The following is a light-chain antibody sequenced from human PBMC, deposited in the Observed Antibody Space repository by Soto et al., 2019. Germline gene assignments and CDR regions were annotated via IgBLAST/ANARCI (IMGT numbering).Light chain of an antibody. V-gene: IGKV1-39*01. J-gene: IGKJ3*01. CDR3: QQSYSKFFT. Sequence: DIQMTQSPSSLSASVGDRVTITCRASQSISSYLNWYQQKPGKAPKLLIYAASSLHSGVPSRFSGSGSGTDFTLTISSLVPEDFATYYYQQSYSKFFTFGPGTKVDIK. CDR2: AAS. CDR1: QSISSY.